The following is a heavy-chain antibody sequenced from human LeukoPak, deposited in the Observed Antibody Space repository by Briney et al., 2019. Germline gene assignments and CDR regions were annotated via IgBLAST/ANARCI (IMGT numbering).Heavy chain of an antibody. D-gene: IGHD4-11*01. CDR1: GGSISSSSYY. Sequence: SETLSLTCTVSGGSISSSSYYWGWIRQPPGKGLEWIGSIYYSGSTYYNPSLKSRVTISVDTSKNQFSLKLSSVTAADTAVYYCARRPRPSDSNYGGPREGAFDIWGQGTMVTVSS. V-gene: IGHV4-39*01. J-gene: IGHJ3*02. CDR3: ARRPRPSDSNYGGPREGAFDI. CDR2: IYYSGST.